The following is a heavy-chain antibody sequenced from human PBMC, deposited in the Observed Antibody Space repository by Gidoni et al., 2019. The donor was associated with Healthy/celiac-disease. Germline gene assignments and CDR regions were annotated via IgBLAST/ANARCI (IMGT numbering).Heavy chain of an antibody. CDR1: GFTFSSYA. Sequence: EVQLLESGGGLVQPGGSLRLSCAASGFTFSSYAMSWVRQAPGKGLEWVSAISGSGGSTYYADSVKGRFTISRDNSKNTLYLQMNSLRAEDTAVYYCASVDTAMVRFDYWGQGTLVTVSS. CDR2: ISGSGGST. J-gene: IGHJ4*02. V-gene: IGHV3-23*01. D-gene: IGHD5-18*01. CDR3: ASVDTAMVRFDY.